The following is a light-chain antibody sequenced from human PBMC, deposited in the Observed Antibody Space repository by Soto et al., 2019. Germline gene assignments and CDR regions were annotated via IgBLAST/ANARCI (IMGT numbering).Light chain of an antibody. CDR3: QQYNNWPPYT. J-gene: IGKJ2*01. CDR2: GAS. CDR1: QSVSSN. Sequence: EIVMTQSPATLSVSPGERATLSCRASQSVSSNLAWYQQKPGQAPRLLIYGASTRATGIPARFSGSGSGTEFTLTISSLQDFALYYCQQYNNWPPYTFGQGTKLEIK. V-gene: IGKV3-15*01.